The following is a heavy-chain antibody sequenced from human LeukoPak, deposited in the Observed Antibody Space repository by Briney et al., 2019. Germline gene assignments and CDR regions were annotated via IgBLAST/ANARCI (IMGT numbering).Heavy chain of an antibody. V-gene: IGHV4-31*03. D-gene: IGHD2-15*01. CDR1: GDPISSRGYH. J-gene: IGHJ3*02. CDR2: ISYSGTT. CDR3: ARDVVVTSSPDAFDI. Sequence: SETLSLTCTVSGDPISSRGYHWTWIRQHPGKGLEWIGCISYSGTTYYNPSLKSRLTISADTSNNLFSLNLSSVTAADTAVYYCARDVVVTSSPDAFDIWGQGTMVTVSS.